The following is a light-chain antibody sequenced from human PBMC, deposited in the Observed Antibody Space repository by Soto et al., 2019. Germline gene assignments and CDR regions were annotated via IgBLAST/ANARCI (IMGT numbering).Light chain of an antibody. Sequence: QSALTQPASVSGSPGQSITISCTGTSSDFYGYNYVSWYQQLPGKAPKLLIYEVTSRPSGVSNRCSGSKSGSTASLTISGLLADDEADYYCSSYTSGSTLDVFGTGTKLTVL. CDR1: SSDFYGYNY. CDR3: SSYTSGSTLDV. J-gene: IGLJ1*01. V-gene: IGLV2-14*01. CDR2: EVT.